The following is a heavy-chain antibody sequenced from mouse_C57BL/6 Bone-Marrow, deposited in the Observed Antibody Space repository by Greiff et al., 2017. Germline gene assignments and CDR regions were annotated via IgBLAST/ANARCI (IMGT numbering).Heavy chain of an antibody. CDR2: MDPSDSFT. Sequence: VQLQQPGAELVMPGASVKLSCKASGYTFTSYWMHWVKQRTGQGLEWIGEMDPSDSFTNYKQKFKGKSTLTVDKSSSAAYMQLSCLTSEDSAVDYCARRGFAYWGQGTLVNVSA. J-gene: IGHJ3*01. V-gene: IGHV1-69*01. CDR1: GYTFTSYW. CDR3: ARRGFAY.